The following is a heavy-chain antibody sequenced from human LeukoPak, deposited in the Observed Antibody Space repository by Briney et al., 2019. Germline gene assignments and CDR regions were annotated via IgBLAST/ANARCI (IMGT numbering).Heavy chain of an antibody. CDR3: ARDPITIFGVVSPSDSFDI. V-gene: IGHV1-18*01. J-gene: IGHJ3*02. D-gene: IGHD3-3*01. CDR2: ISAYNGNT. Sequence: ASVKVSCKASGYTFTSYGISWVRQAPGQGLEWMGWISAYNGNTNYAQKLQGRVTMTTYTSTSTAYMELRSLRSDDTAVYYCARDPITIFGVVSPSDSFDIWGQGAMVTVSS. CDR1: GYTFTSYG.